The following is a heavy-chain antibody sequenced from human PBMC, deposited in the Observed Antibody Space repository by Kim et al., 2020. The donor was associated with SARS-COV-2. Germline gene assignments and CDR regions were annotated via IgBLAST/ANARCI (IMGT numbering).Heavy chain of an antibody. V-gene: IGHV4-34*01. J-gene: IGHJ6*02. D-gene: IGHD6-6*01. CDR3: ARAPGAARLTPSFPNYYGMDV. Sequence: SETLSLTCAVYGGSFSGYYWSWIRQPPGKGLEWIGEFNHSGSTNYNPSLKSRVTISVDTSKNQFSLKLSSVTAADTAVYYCARAPGAARLTPSFPNYYGMDVWGQGTTVTVSS. CDR1: GGSFSGYY. CDR2: FNHSGST.